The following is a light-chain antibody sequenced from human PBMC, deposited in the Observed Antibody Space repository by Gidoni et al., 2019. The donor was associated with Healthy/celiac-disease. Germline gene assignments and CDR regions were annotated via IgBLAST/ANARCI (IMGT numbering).Light chain of an antibody. CDR3: QQYNNWPSWT. J-gene: IGKJ1*01. Sequence: EIVMTQSPATLSVTPGERATLSCRASQSVSSNLAWYQQKPGQAPRLRIYGASTRATGIPARFSGSGSGTEFTLTISSLQSEDFAVYYCQQYNNWPSWTFGQXTKVEIK. CDR2: GAS. V-gene: IGKV3-15*01. CDR1: QSVSSN.